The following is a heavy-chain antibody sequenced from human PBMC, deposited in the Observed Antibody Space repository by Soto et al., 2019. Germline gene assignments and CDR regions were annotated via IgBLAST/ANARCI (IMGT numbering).Heavy chain of an antibody. Sequence: SETLSLTCAVYGGSFSGYYWSWIRQPPGKGLEWIGEINHSGSTNYNPSLKSRVTISVDTSKNQFSLKLSSVTAADTAVYYCARGVYYYILVSYRSCAFDIWGPVTMVTVSS. CDR1: GGSFSGYY. D-gene: IGHD3-16*02. J-gene: IGHJ3*02. CDR3: ARGVYYYILVSYRSCAFDI. CDR2: INHSGST. V-gene: IGHV4-34*01.